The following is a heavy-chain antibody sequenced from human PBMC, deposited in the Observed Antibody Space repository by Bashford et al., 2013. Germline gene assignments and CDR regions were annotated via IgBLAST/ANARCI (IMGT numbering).Heavy chain of an antibody. CDR2: IGRTGGAT. CDR3: VRDHYTDSQPNFDF. D-gene: IGHD3-3*01. Sequence: GGSLRLSCAAXGFTFSSYGMHWVRQAPGKGLEWVSYIGRTGGATYYADSVKGRFSISRDDAKKSLYLQMNSLRDDDTAIYYCVRDHYTDSQPNFDFWGQGTLVTVSS. V-gene: IGHV3-48*02. J-gene: IGHJ4*02. CDR1: GFTFSSYG.